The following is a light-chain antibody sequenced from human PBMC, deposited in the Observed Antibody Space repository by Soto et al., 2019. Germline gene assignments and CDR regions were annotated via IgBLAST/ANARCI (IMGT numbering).Light chain of an antibody. J-gene: IGLJ2*01. CDR2: DVN. CDR3: SSYTSISTVV. CDR1: SSDVGGYHY. Sequence: QSALTQPASVSGSPGQSITISCTGTSSDVGGYHYVSWYQQHPGKAPKLMIYDVNNRPSGVSNRFSGSKSGNTASLTISGLQAADDAEYYCSSYTSISTVVFGGGTKVTVL. V-gene: IGLV2-14*01.